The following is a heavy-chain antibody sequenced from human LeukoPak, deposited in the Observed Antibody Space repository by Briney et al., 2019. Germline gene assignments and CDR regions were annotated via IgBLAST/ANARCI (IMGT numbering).Heavy chain of an antibody. CDR1: GFPVNKYE. J-gene: IGHJ4*02. D-gene: IGHD2-21*02. V-gene: IGHV3-48*03. CDR3: VRGRLLRSTKYFDY. CDR2: IDTGATST. Sequence: GGSLRLSCAASGFPVNKYEMHWVRQAPGKGLEWVSYIDTGATSTNYADSVWGRFTLSRDNAQNSVHLQMNSLRDEDTAVYYCVRGRLLRSTKYFDYWGQGALVTVSS.